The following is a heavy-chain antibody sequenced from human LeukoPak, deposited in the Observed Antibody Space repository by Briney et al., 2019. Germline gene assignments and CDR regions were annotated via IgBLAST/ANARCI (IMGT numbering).Heavy chain of an antibody. Sequence: GGSLRLSCAASGFTFSSYWMHWVRQAPGKGLVWVSRINSDGSSTSYADSVKGRFTISRDNAKNTLYLQMNSLRAEDTAVHYCARESPPTYDFWSGYRQDKYYYYGMDVWGQGTTVTVSS. CDR1: GFTFSSYW. CDR3: ARESPPTYDFWSGYRQDKYYYYGMDV. V-gene: IGHV3-74*01. CDR2: INSDGSST. J-gene: IGHJ6*02. D-gene: IGHD3-3*01.